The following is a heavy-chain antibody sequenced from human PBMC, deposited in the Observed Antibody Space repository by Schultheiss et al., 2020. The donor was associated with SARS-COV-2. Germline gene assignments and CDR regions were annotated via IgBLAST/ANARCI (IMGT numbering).Heavy chain of an antibody. CDR3: AKAGSGWYDWFDP. CDR1: GFTFSSYG. Sequence: GGSLRLSCAASGFTFSSYGMHWVRQAPGKGLEWVSAISGSGGRTYYADSVKGRFTISRDNAKNSLYLEMNSLRAEDTALYYCAKAGSGWYDWFDPWGQGTLVTVSS. J-gene: IGHJ5*02. D-gene: IGHD6-19*01. V-gene: IGHV3-23*01. CDR2: ISGSGGRT.